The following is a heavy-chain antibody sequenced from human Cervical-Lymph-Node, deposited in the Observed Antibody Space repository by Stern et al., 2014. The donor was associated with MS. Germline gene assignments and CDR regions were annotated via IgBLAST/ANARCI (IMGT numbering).Heavy chain of an antibody. CDR1: GFSFSSYA. CDR2: IIGSGGNT. CDR3: AKDRDYHGSGTYPVFDY. V-gene: IGHV3-23*04. D-gene: IGHD3-10*01. Sequence: DQLVQSGGGLVQTGGSLRLSCAASGFSFSSYAMSWVRQAPGKGLEGGSGIIGSGGNTYYADSVKGRFTISRDNSKNTLYLQMNSLRAEDTALFYCAKDRDYHGSGTYPVFDYWGQGTLVTVSS. J-gene: IGHJ4*02.